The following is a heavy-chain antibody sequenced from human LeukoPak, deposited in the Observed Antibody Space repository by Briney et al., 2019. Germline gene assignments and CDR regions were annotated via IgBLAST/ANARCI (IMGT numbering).Heavy chain of an antibody. J-gene: IGHJ5*02. CDR2: ISAYNGNT. V-gene: IGHV1-18*01. CDR3: ARDQEMATIYDWFDP. CDR1: GYTFTSYG. Sequence: ASVKVSCKASGYTFTSYGISWVRQAPGQGLEWMGWISAYNGNTNYAHKLQGRVTMTTDTSTSTAYMELRSLRSDDTAVYYCARDQEMATIYDWFDPWGQGTLVTVSS. D-gene: IGHD5-24*01.